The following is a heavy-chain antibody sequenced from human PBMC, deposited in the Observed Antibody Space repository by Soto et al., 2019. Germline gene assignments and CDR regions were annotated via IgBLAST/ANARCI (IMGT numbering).Heavy chain of an antibody. D-gene: IGHD3-16*02. Sequence: PGGSLRLSCAASGFTFSSYAMHWVRQAPGKGLEWVAVISYDGSNKYYADSVKGRFTISRDNSKNTLYLQMNSLRAEDTAVYYCASLYYDYVWGSYRHQTIDYWGQGTLVTVSS. V-gene: IGHV3-30-3*01. CDR2: ISYDGSNK. CDR3: ASLYYDYVWGSYRHQTIDY. CDR1: GFTFSSYA. J-gene: IGHJ4*02.